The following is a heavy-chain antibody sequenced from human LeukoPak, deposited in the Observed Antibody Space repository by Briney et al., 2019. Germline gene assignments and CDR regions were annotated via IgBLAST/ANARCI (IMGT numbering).Heavy chain of an antibody. J-gene: IGHJ4*02. D-gene: IGHD1-26*01. CDR2: ISSSGSNI. CDR3: AKPTRGSGSFLIDF. Sequence: PGGSLRLSCTASGLAFSNYEMNWVRQAPGEGLEWVSYISSSGSNIYYADSVKGRFTISRDNAKNSLYLQMNSLRAEDTAVYYCAKPTRGSGSFLIDFWGQGTLVTVSS. V-gene: IGHV3-48*03. CDR1: GLAFSNYE.